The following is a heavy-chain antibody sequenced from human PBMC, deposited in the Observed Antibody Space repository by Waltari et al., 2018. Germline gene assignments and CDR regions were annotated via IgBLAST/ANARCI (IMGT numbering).Heavy chain of an antibody. D-gene: IGHD7-27*01. V-gene: IGHV3-21*01. CDR1: GFNFISYA. J-gene: IGHJ4*02. CDR2: ISSSTTYI. CDR3: VSGGWGFYFDY. Sequence: EVHLLESGGGLAQPGGSLRLSCAASGFNFISYAMSWVRQAPGKGLEWVSSISSSTTYIHYADSVKGRFTISRDNAKNSLYLQMNSLRVEDTAVYYCVSGGWGFYFDYWGQGTVVTVSS.